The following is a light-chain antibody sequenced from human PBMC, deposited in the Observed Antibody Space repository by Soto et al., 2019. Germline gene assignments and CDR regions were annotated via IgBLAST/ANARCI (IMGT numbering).Light chain of an antibody. CDR1: SSDVGGYNY. V-gene: IGLV2-14*01. Sequence: QSALTQPASVSGSPGQSITISCTGTSSDVGGYNYVSWYQQHPGKAPKLMIYDVSNRPSGVANRFSGSRSGNTASLTISGLQAEDEAEYYCSSYTSSSTRPVVFGGGTKLTVL. CDR3: SSYTSSSTRPVV. J-gene: IGLJ2*01. CDR2: DVS.